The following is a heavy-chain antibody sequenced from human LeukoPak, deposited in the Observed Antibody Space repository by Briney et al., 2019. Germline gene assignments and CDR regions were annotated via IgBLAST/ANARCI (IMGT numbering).Heavy chain of an antibody. CDR1: GFTFSSYA. Sequence: PGGSLRLSCGASGFTFSSYAMSSVRHAPGKGPEWVSGISGSGGSTYYADSVKGRFTISRDNSKNTLYLQMNSLRAEDTAVYYCASFRSSIAAHDYWGQGTLVTVSS. V-gene: IGHV3-23*01. CDR3: ASFRSSIAAHDY. D-gene: IGHD6-6*01. CDR2: ISGSGGST. J-gene: IGHJ4*02.